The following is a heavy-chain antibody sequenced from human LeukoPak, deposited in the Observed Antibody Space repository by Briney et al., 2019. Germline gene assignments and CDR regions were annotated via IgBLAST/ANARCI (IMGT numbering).Heavy chain of an antibody. V-gene: IGHV3-11*04. CDR1: GFTFSDYN. CDR3: GRGGKVEQLVLAR. J-gene: IGHJ4*02. Sequence: GGSLRLSCAASGFTFSDYNMRWIRQAPGKGLEWVSSISRSGSTKYYADSVEGRFTISRDNAKNSLFLQMNSLRAEDTAVYYCGRGGKVEQLVLARWGQGSLVTVSS. CDR2: ISRSGSTK. D-gene: IGHD6-13*01.